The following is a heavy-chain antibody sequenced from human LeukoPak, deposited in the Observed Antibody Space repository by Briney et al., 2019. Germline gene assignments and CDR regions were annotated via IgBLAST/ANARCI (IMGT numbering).Heavy chain of an antibody. CDR2: IIPILGIA. CDR3: AREGIGDCSSTSCSLDY. J-gene: IGHJ4*02. CDR1: GGTFSSYA. Sequence: ASVKVSCKASGGTFSSYAISWMRQAPGQGLEWMGRIIPILGIANYAQKFQGRVTITADKSTSTAYMELSSLRSEDTAVYYCAREGIGDCSSTSCSLDYWGQGTLVTVSS. D-gene: IGHD2-2*01. V-gene: IGHV1-69*04.